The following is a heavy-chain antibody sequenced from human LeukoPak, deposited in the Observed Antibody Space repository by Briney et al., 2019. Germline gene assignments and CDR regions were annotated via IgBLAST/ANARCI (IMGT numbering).Heavy chain of an antibody. CDR2: ISYDDGTNN. D-gene: IGHD3-22*01. V-gene: IGHV3-30-3*01. CDR1: GFTFSSYA. CDR3: ARGGPPVVYYYYYMDV. Sequence: GGSLRLSCAASGFTFSSYAMHWVRQAPGKGLEWVAVISYDDGTNNYYADSVQGRFTISRDNSKNTLYLQMNSLRTEDTAVYYCARGGPPVVYYYYYMDVWGKGTTVTVSS. J-gene: IGHJ6*03.